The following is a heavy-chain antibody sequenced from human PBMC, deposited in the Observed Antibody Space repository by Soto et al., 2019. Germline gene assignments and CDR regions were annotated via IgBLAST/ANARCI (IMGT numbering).Heavy chain of an antibody. CDR3: SRDGASSSWHCMDV. CDR1: GGSISSYF. D-gene: IGHD6-19*01. CDR2: IDYSGRT. Sequence: QVQLQESGPGLVKPSETLSLTCTVSGGSISSYFWCWIRQPPGQGLEWIGYIDYSGRTNYNPSLKRRVSISVDTSKHQFSLMLNSVTAADTAMYYCSRDGASSSWHCMDVWGQGNTVTVSS. J-gene: IGHJ6*02. V-gene: IGHV4-59*01.